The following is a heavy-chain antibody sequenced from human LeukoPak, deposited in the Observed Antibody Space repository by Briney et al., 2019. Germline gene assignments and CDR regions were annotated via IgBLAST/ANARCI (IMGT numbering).Heavy chain of an antibody. CDR3: ARVGRGVIINAFDI. CDR1: GGTFSSYA. J-gene: IGHJ3*02. D-gene: IGHD3-10*01. CDR2: INPNSGGT. Sequence: GASVKVSCKASGGTFSSYAISWVRQAPGQGLEWMGRINPNSGGTNYAQKFQGRVTMTRDTSISTAYMELSRLRSDDTAVYYCARVGRGVIINAFDIWAKGQWSPSLQ. V-gene: IGHV1-2*06.